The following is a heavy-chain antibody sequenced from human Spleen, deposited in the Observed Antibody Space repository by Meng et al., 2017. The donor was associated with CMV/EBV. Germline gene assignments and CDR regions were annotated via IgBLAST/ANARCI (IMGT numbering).Heavy chain of an antibody. CDR2: IYYSGST. CDR1: GGFISSGGYY. J-gene: IGHJ4*02. V-gene: IGHV4-31*02. D-gene: IGHD3-22*01. CDR3: ARVGNDSSGYGLDY. Sequence: SGGFISSGGYYWSWIRQHPGKGLEWIGYIYYSGSTFHSPSLKSRVTISVDTSKNQFSLKLSSVTAADTAVYYCARVGNDSSGYGLDYWGQGTLVTVSS.